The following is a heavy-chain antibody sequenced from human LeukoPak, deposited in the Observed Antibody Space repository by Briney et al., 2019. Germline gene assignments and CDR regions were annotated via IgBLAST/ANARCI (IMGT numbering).Heavy chain of an antibody. CDR2: FDPEDGET. D-gene: IGHD1-26*01. J-gene: IGHJ5*02. Sequence: ASVKSSCKVSGYTLTELSMHWVRQAPGKGLEWMGGFDPEDGETIYAQKFQGRVTMTEDTSTDTAYMELSSLRSEDTAVYYCATSLVGATHNWFDPWGQGTLVTVSS. V-gene: IGHV1-24*01. CDR3: ATSLVGATHNWFDP. CDR1: GYTLTELS.